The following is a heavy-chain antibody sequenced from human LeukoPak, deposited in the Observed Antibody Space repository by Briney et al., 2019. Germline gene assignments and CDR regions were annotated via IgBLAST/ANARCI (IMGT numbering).Heavy chain of an antibody. V-gene: IGHV3-48*02. CDR2: ISSSSSTI. Sequence: GGSLRLSCGTSGFTFSSHSMNCARQAPGKGLEWVSYISSSSSTIYYADSVKGRFAISRDNAKNSLYLQMNSLRDEDTAVYYCARAMTTSADYYYYGTHVCGQGTTVTVSS. CDR3: ARAMTTSADYYYYGTHV. D-gene: IGHD4-17*01. J-gene: IGHJ6*02. CDR1: GFTFSSHS.